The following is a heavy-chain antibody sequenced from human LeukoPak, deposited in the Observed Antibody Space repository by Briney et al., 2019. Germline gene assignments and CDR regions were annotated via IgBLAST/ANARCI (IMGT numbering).Heavy chain of an antibody. CDR3: ARDASYYDFWSGYYSLFAIPVRYYYYYGMDV. J-gene: IGHJ6*02. CDR1: GFTFSSYA. D-gene: IGHD3-3*01. V-gene: IGHV3-30-3*01. CDR2: ISYDGSNK. Sequence: SGGSLRLSCAASGFTFSSYAMHWVRQAPGKGLEWVAVISYDGSNKYYADSVKGRFTISRDNSKNTLYLQMNSLRAGDTAVYYCARDASYYDFWSGYYSLFAIPVRYYYYYGMDVWGQGTTVTVSS.